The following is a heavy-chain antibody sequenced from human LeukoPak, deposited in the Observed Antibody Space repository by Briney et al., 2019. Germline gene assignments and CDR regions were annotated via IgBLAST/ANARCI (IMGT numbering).Heavy chain of an antibody. Sequence: PSETLSLTCTVSGXSITSSSNYWGWIRQPPGKGPEWIRSIYYSGSTYYNSSLKSRVTISVDTSKNQFSLKLSSVTAADTAVYYCVGGHRGHYYGSGSYHTFDYWGQGTLVTVSS. CDR3: VGGHRGHYYGSGSYHTFDY. CDR1: GXSITSSSNY. D-gene: IGHD3-10*01. V-gene: IGHV4-39*01. CDR2: IYYSGST. J-gene: IGHJ4*02.